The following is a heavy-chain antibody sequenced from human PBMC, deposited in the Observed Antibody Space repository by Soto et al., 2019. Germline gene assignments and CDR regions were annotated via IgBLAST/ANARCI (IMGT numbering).Heavy chain of an antibody. CDR2: IIPIFGTA. J-gene: IGHJ4*02. Sequence: RASVKVSCKASGGTFSSYAISWVRQAPGQGLEWMGGIIPIFGTANYAQKFQGRVTITADESTSTAYMELSSLRSEDTAVYYCARDREWPRVLYFDYWGQGTLGTVSS. V-gene: IGHV1-69*13. CDR3: ARDREWPRVLYFDY. CDR1: GGTFSSYA. D-gene: IGHD3-3*01.